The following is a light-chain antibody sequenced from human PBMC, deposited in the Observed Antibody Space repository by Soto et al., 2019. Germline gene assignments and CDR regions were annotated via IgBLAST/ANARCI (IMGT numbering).Light chain of an antibody. V-gene: IGKV3-20*01. Sequence: EIVLTQSPGTLSLSPGERATLSCRASQSVTSSYLAWYQQKPGQAPRLLIYGASSRATGIPDRVSGSGSGTDFTLTISTLEPEDFAVDYCQQYGSSPAFGGGTKVEIK. CDR2: GAS. J-gene: IGKJ4*01. CDR3: QQYGSSPA. CDR1: QSVTSSY.